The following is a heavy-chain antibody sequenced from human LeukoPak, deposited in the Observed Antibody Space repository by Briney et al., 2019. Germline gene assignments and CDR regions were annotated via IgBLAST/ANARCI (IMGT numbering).Heavy chain of an antibody. V-gene: IGHV3-30*02. CDR2: IRYDGNEK. CDR1: GFTFSNFG. D-gene: IGHD3-22*01. J-gene: IGHJ4*02. Sequence: GGSLRLSCAASGFTFSNFGMHWVRQAPGKGLEWVAFIRYDGNEKFYTDSVKGRFTISRDTSKNTLFLQMNSLRAEDTAVYYCAKGRYYDSSGYPIDYWGQGTLVTVSS. CDR3: AKGRYYDSSGYPIDY.